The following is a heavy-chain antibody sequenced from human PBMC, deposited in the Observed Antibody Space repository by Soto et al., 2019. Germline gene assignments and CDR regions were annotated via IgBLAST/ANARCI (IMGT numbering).Heavy chain of an antibody. CDR3: ARDPYDNSGPPLY. CDR1: GYTFTSYG. Sequence: QVQLVQSGGEVKKPGASVKVSCKASGYTFTSYGVAWVRQAPGQGLEWMGWISGYNDNTNYAQNLQGRVTMTTDTSTTRAYMELRSLRSDDTAVDYCARDPYDNSGPPLYWCLGTLVTVSS. CDR2: ISGYNDNT. D-gene: IGHD3-22*01. J-gene: IGHJ4*02. V-gene: IGHV1-18*04.